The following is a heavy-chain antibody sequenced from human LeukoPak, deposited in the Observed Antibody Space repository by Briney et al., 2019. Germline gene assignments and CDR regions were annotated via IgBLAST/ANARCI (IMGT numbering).Heavy chain of an antibody. D-gene: IGHD2-2*01. CDR2: INWNGGST. J-gene: IGHJ3*02. V-gene: IGHV3-20*04. CDR3: ARDILIGYCSSVSCYGAFDI. CDR1: GFTFDDYG. Sequence: PGGSLGLSCEASGFTFDDYGLSWVRQAPGMGLEWVSAINWNGGSTGYADSVKGRFTISRDNAKNSLYLQMNSLRAEDTALYYCARDILIGYCSSVSCYGAFDIWGQGTMVTVSS.